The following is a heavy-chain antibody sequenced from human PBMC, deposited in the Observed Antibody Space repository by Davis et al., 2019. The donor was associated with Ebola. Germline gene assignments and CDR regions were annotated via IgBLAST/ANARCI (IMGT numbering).Heavy chain of an antibody. V-gene: IGHV3-9*01. CDR3: AKGLGYCSGGSCEGYYYYGMDV. J-gene: IGHJ6*02. CDR1: GFTFSSYS. Sequence: PGGSLRLSCAASGFTFSSYSMNWVRQAPGKGLEWVSGISWNSGSIGYADSVKGRFTISRDNAKNSLYLQMNSLRAEDTALYYCAKGLGYCSGGSCEGYYYYGMDVWGQGTTVTVSS. D-gene: IGHD2-15*01. CDR2: ISWNSGSI.